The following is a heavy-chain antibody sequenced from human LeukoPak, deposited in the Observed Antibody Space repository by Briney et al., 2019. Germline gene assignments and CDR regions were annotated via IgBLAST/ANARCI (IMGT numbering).Heavy chain of an antibody. CDR3: ARPHNWSDNWFDP. D-gene: IGHD1-1*01. J-gene: IGHJ5*02. Sequence: GGSLRLSCAASGFTFSYYWMHWVRQAPGKGLVWVSHINPDGSSTTYAGSVEGRFTISRDNAKSTLYLQMDSLRAEDTAVYYCARPHNWSDNWFDPWGRGTLVTVSS. CDR2: INPDGSST. V-gene: IGHV3-74*01. CDR1: GFTFSYYW.